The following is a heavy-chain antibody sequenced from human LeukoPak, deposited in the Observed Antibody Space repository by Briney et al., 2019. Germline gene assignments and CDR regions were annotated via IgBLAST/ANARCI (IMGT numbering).Heavy chain of an antibody. D-gene: IGHD2-15*01. Sequence: ASVKVSCKASGYTFTSYAMHWVRQAPGQRLEWMGWINAGNGNTKYSQKFQGRVTITRDTSASKAYMELSSLRSEDTAVYYCARFLVRYCSGGSCYYYYGMDVWGQGTTVTVSS. CDR2: INAGNGNT. V-gene: IGHV1-3*01. J-gene: IGHJ6*02. CDR1: GYTFTSYA. CDR3: ARFLVRYCSGGSCYYYYGMDV.